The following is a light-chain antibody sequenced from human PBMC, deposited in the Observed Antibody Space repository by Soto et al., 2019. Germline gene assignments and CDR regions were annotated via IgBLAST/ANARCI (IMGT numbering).Light chain of an antibody. CDR3: QLSQTLPLT. V-gene: IGKV1-33*01. CDR1: QYISNY. Sequence: DIQMTQSPSSLSASVGDRVTITCQASQYISNYLNWYQQKPGKAPKLLIYDASNLETGVPSRFNGSGSGTEFTLTINSLQPGDIATYYCQLSQTLPLTFGGGTKVEIQ. CDR2: DAS. J-gene: IGKJ4*01.